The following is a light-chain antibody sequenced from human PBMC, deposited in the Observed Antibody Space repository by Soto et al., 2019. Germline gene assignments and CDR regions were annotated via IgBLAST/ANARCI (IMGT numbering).Light chain of an antibody. V-gene: IGKV3-20*01. CDR3: QQYGRSPFT. Sequence: TQSPATLSVSPGERTTLSCRASQSVSTSLAWFQQKPGQAPKLLISDTSNRATGVPDRFSASGSGTDFTLTISRLEPEDFAVYYCQQYGRSPFTLGPGTKVDI. CDR2: DTS. CDR1: QSVSTS. J-gene: IGKJ3*01.